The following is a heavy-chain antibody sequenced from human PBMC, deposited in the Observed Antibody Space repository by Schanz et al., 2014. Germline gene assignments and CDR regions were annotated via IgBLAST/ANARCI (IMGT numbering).Heavy chain of an antibody. Sequence: EVHLLESGGGLVPPGGSLRLSCTASGFTFGDYAMTWVRQAPGKGLEWVSTIGTSGGTNYAESVKGRFTISRDNFKGALYLQMSSLRAEDTAVYYCAKSLESCPGGRCSRGYFDYWGQGTLVTVSS. CDR3: AKSLESCPGGRCSRGYFDY. CDR2: IGTSGGT. J-gene: IGHJ4*02. D-gene: IGHD2-8*02. V-gene: IGHV3-23*01. CDR1: GFTFGDYA.